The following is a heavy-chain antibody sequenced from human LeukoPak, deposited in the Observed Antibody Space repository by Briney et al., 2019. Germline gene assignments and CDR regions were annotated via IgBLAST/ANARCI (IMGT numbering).Heavy chain of an antibody. V-gene: IGHV3-11*05. CDR3: GRGGIAAAASGIDY. Sequence: GGSLRLSCAASGFTFSDSYMSWIRQAPGKGLEWVSYISSFGSFTNYAASVKGRFTISRDNAQNSLYLQMNSLRAEDTAVYYCGRGGIAAAASGIDYWGQGTLVTVSS. J-gene: IGHJ4*02. CDR1: GFTFSDSY. D-gene: IGHD6-13*01. CDR2: ISSFGSFT.